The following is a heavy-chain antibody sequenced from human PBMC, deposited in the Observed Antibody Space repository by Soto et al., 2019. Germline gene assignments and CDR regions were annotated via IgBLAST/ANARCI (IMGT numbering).Heavy chain of an antibody. V-gene: IGHV3-9*01. CDR3: AKVSEVGRDYDGYFDY. J-gene: IGHJ4*02. Sequence: EVQLVESGGGLVQPGRSLRLSCAASGFTFDDYAMHWVRQAPGKGLEWVSGISWNSGSIGYADSVKGRFTISRDNAKNSLYLQMNSLRAEDTALNYCAKVSEVGRDYDGYFDYWGQGTLVTVSS. CDR2: ISWNSGSI. D-gene: IGHD3-16*01. CDR1: GFTFDDYA.